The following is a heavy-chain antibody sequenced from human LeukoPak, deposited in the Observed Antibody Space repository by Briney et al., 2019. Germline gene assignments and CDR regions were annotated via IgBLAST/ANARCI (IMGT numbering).Heavy chain of an antibody. D-gene: IGHD3-10*01. Sequence: GGSLRLSCAASGFTFSSYWMHWVRHAPGKGLVWVSRINSDGSSTSYADSVKGRFTISRDNAKNSLYLQMNSLRAEDTAVYYCARGWFGELSYYGMDVWGQGTTVTVSS. J-gene: IGHJ6*02. CDR2: INSDGSST. CDR1: GFTFSSYW. V-gene: IGHV3-74*01. CDR3: ARGWFGELSYYGMDV.